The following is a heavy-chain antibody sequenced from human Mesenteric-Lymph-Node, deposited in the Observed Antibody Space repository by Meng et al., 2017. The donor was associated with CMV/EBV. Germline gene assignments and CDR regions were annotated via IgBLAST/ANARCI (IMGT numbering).Heavy chain of an antibody. CDR3: ARDRYGSNYDPIFDY. V-gene: IGHV4-30-4*08. Sequence: GSISGGDYYWSWIRQPPGKGLEWIGYIYYSGSTYYNPSLKSRVSISVATSKSQFSLKLSSVTAADTAMYFCARDRYGSNYDPIFDYWGPGILVTVSS. CDR2: IYYSGST. CDR1: GSISGGDYY. D-gene: IGHD4-11*01. J-gene: IGHJ4*02.